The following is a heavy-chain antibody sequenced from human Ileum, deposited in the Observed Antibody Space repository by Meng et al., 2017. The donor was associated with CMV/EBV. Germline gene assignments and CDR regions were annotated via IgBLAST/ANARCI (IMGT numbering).Heavy chain of an antibody. CDR2: IHGGGGK. V-gene: IGHV2-5*02. Sequence: SPLKECGPTLVKPTQTLTLTCTFSGFSLTTNVGSVGWIRQPPGKALEWLALIHGGGGKQYSPSLQSRLTATRDTYKNQVVLTMTNMDPVDTATYYCVHRYSSSSGQVSWGQGTLVTVSS. CDR1: GFSLTTNVGS. D-gene: IGHD6-6*01. J-gene: IGHJ5*02. CDR3: VHRYSSSSGQVS.